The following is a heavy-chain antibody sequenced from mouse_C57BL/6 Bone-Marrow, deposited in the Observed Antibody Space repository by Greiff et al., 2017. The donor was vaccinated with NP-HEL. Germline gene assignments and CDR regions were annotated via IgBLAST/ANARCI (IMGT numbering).Heavy chain of an antibody. CDR2: IYPRSGNT. J-gene: IGHJ4*01. CDR3: ARGGFYASYYYAMDY. D-gene: IGHD1-1*01. V-gene: IGHV1-81*01. CDR1: GYTFTSYG. Sequence: VKVVESGAELARPGASVKLSCKASGYTFTSYGISWVKQRTGQGLEWIGEIYPRSGNTYYNEKFKGKATLTADKSSSTAYMELRSLTSEDSAVYFCARGGFYASYYYAMDYWGQGTSVTVSS.